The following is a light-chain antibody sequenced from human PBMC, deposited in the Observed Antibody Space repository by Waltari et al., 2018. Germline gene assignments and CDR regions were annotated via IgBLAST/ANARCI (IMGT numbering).Light chain of an antibody. Sequence: QSALTQPASVSGSPGQSITISCTGTNSDVGFYNYVSWYQQHPGKAPKLLIYDVSVRPSGVSNRFAVSKSGNTASLTISGRQAEDEADYYCNSYTGSSSWVFGGGTRLTVL. CDR1: NSDVGFYNY. V-gene: IGLV2-14*03. CDR3: NSYTGSSSWV. CDR2: DVS. J-gene: IGLJ3*02.